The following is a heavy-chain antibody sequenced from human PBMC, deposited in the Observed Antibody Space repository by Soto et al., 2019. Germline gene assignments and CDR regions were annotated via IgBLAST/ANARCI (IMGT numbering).Heavy chain of an antibody. V-gene: IGHV4-61*08. D-gene: IGHD3-9*01. Sequence: SETLSLTCTVSGGSISSGVYYWSWIRQHPGKGLEWIGYIYYSGSTNYNPSLKSRVTISVDTSKNQFSLKLSSVTAADTAVYYCARLIPPWYYDILTGLDPWGQGTLGTVSS. CDR1: GGSISSGVYY. CDR2: IYYSGST. J-gene: IGHJ5*02. CDR3: ARLIPPWYYDILTGLDP.